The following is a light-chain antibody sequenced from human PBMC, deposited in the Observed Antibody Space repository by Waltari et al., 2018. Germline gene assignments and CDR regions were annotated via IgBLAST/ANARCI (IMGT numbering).Light chain of an antibody. CDR2: EVS. V-gene: IGLV2-14*01. CDR1: RRDVGGYNY. CDR3: SSYTSSSTWV. J-gene: IGLJ3*02. Sequence: QSALTQPASVSGSPGPSITISCTGTRRDVGGYNYVSWYQQHPGKAPKLMIYEVSNRPSGVSNRFSGSKSGNTASLTISGLQAEDEADYYCSSYTSSSTWVFGGGTKLTVL.